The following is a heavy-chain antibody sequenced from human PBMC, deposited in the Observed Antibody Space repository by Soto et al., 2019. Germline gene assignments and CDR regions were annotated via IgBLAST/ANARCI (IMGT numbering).Heavy chain of an antibody. CDR2: IIPMVGMS. CDR3: ATSYGSGSRPFDS. D-gene: IGHD3-10*01. V-gene: IGHV1-69*02. J-gene: IGHJ4*02. CDR1: GDTFNFYT. Sequence: SVKVSCTASGDTFNFYTFSWVRQAPGQGLEWMGRIIPMVGMSNYAQKFQGRVTIIADRSTNTTYMQLSSLRSEDTALYYCATSYGSGSRPFDSWGQGTPVTVSS.